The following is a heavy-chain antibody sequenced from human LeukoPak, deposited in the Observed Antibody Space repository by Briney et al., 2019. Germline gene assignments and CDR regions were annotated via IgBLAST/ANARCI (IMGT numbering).Heavy chain of an antibody. CDR2: IYHSGST. D-gene: IGHD2-15*01. V-gene: IGHV4-59*01. J-gene: IGHJ3*02. CDR3: ARDLDRYCSGGSCYLDAFDI. Sequence: TPSETLSLTCTVSGGSISSYYWSWIRQPPGKGLEWIGEIYHSGSTNYNPSLKSRVTISVDTSKNQFSLKLSSVTAADTAVYYCARDLDRYCSGGSCYLDAFDIWGQGTMVTVSS. CDR1: GGSISSYY.